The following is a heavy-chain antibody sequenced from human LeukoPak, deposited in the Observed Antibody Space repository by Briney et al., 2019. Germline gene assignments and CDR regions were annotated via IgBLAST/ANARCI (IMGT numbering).Heavy chain of an antibody. CDR3: ARGAGDCSGGSCLPFDY. Sequence: SETLSLTCAVYGGSFSGYYWSWIRQPPGKGLEWIGEINHSGSTNYNPSLKSRVNISVDTSKNQFSLKLSSVTAADTAVYYCARGAGDCSGGSCLPFDYWGQGTLVTVSS. CDR1: GGSFSGYY. J-gene: IGHJ4*02. D-gene: IGHD2-15*01. CDR2: INHSGST. V-gene: IGHV4-34*01.